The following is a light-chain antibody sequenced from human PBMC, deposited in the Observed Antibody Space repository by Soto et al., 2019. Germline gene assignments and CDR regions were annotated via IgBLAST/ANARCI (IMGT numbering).Light chain of an antibody. Sequence: EIVLTQSPGTLSLSPGERATLSCRASQSVSSSYLAWYQQKAGQAPRLLIYGASSRAAGTPDRFSGSGSGKDFTFTISRLEPEDFAVYYCQQYGSSPGTFGQGTKVEIK. V-gene: IGKV3-20*01. CDR2: GAS. CDR3: QQYGSSPGT. J-gene: IGKJ1*01. CDR1: QSVSSSY.